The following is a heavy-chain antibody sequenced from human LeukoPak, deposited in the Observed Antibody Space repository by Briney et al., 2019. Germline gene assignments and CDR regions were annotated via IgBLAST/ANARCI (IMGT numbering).Heavy chain of an antibody. V-gene: IGHV3-21*01. CDR1: GFTFSSYS. Sequence: SGGSLRLSCAASGFTFSSYSMNWVRQAPGKGLEWVSSISSSSSYIYYADSVKGRFTISSDNAKNSLYLQMNSLRAEDTAVYYCARRGPLWEGGFDYWGQGTLVTVSS. CDR3: ARRGPLWEGGFDY. D-gene: IGHD3-16*01. CDR2: ISSSSSYI. J-gene: IGHJ4*02.